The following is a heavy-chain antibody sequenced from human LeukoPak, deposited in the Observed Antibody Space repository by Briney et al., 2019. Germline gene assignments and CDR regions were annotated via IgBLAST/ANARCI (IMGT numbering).Heavy chain of an antibody. CDR3: ARVDYFGSGSYRHFDY. CDR1: GGTFSSSA. Sequence: SVKVSCKASGGTFSSSAISWVRQAPGQGLEWMGGIIPIFGTAKYAQKFQGRVTFTADEFTSTAYMELSSLRSEDTAVYYCARVDYFGSGSYRHFDYWGQGTLVTVSS. V-gene: IGHV1-69*13. D-gene: IGHD3-10*01. CDR2: IIPIFGTA. J-gene: IGHJ4*02.